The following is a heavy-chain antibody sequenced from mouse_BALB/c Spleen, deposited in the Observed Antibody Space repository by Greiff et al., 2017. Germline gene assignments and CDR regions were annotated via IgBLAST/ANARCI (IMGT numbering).Heavy chain of an antibody. D-gene: IGHD4-1*01. Sequence: EVQLQQSGAELVRSGASVKLSCTASGFNIKDYYMHWVKQRPEQGLEWIGWIDPENGDTEYAPKFQGKATMTADTSSNTAYLQLSSLTSEDTAVYYCNACAGPNYYAMDYWGQGTSVTVSS. CDR3: NACAGPNYYAMDY. J-gene: IGHJ4*01. CDR1: GFNIKDYY. CDR2: IDPENGDT. V-gene: IGHV14-4*02.